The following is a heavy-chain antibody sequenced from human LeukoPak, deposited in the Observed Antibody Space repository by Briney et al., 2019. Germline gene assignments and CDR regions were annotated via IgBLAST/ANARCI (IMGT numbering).Heavy chain of an antibody. CDR3: ARTHRAGIAVAGTDY. CDR1: GGTFSSYA. Sequence: ASVKVSCKASGGTFSSYAISWVRQAPGQGLEWMGGIIPIFGTANYAQKFQGRVTITADESTSTAYMELSSLRSEDTVVYYCARTHRAGIAVAGTDYWGQGTLVTVSS. D-gene: IGHD6-19*01. CDR2: IIPIFGTA. J-gene: IGHJ4*02. V-gene: IGHV1-69*13.